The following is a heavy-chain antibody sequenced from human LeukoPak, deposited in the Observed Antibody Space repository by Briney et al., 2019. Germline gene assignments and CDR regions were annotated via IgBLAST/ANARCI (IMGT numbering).Heavy chain of an antibody. D-gene: IGHD6-13*01. CDR2: IYHSGST. V-gene: IGHV4-38-2*02. J-gene: IGHJ3*02. CDR1: GYSISSGYY. CDR3: ARDLSSSYGGAFAI. Sequence: SETLSLTCAVSGYSISSGYYWGWIRQPPGKGLEWIGSIYHSGSTYYNPSLKSRVTISVDTSKNQFSLKLSSVTAADTAVYYCARDLSSSYGGAFAIWGQGTMVTVSS.